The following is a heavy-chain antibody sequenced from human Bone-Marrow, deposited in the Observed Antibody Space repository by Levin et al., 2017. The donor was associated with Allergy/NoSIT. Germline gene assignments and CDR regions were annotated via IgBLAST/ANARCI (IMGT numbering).Heavy chain of an antibody. Sequence: SETLSLTCNVSGGSISTISSYWGWIRQPPGKGLEWIGNIFYSGSGNIYYNPSLKSRVTMSIDSSKSHFSLRLRSVTAADTAIYYCARVHSGLMKAGPFDFWGQGSPVTVSS. CDR3: ARVHSGLMKAGPFDF. J-gene: IGHJ4*01. V-gene: IGHV4-39*07. CDR2: IFYSGSGNI. CDR1: GGSISTISSY. D-gene: IGHD6-13*01.